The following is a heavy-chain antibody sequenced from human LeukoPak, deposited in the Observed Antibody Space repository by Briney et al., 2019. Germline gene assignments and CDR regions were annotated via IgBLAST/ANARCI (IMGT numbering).Heavy chain of an antibody. D-gene: IGHD2-21*02. CDR1: GGSISSSSYY. CDR2: IYYRGST. J-gene: IGHJ3*02. Sequence: ASETLSLTCTVSGGSISSSSYYWGWIRQPPGKGLEWIGTIYYRGSTYYNPSLKSRVTISVDTSKKQFSLKLSSVTAAHTAMYCCARHEAAYCGGDCYLRAFDIWGQGTMVTVSS. CDR3: ARHEAAYCGGDCYLRAFDI. V-gene: IGHV4-39*01.